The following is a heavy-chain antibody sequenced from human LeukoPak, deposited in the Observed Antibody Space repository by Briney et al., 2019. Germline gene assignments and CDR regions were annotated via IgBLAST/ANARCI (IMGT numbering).Heavy chain of an antibody. V-gene: IGHV3-21*01. CDR1: GFTFSSHS. Sequence: GGSLRLSCAATGFTFSSHSMNWVRQAPGKGLEWVSSISSTSSYIYHADSVKGRFTISRDNAKNSLYLQMNSLRAEDTAVYYCARVSGYCSSSSCHAYSDNWGQGTLITVSS. J-gene: IGHJ4*02. CDR3: ARVSGYCSSSSCHAYSDN. CDR2: ISSTSSYI. D-gene: IGHD2-2*01.